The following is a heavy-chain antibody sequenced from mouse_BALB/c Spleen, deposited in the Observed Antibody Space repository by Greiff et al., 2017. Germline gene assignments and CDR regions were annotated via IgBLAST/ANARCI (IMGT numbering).Heavy chain of an antibody. D-gene: IGHD6-1*01. CDR3: GPSFAY. CDR1: GYTFTSYW. J-gene: IGHJ3*01. V-gene: IGHV1-7*01. CDR2: INPSTGYT. Sequence: VQLQQSGAELAKPGASVKMSCKASGYTFTSYWMHWVKQRPGQGLEWIGYINPSTGYTEYNQKFKDKATLTADKSSSTAYMQLSSLTSEDSAVYYCGPSFAYWGQGTLVTVSA.